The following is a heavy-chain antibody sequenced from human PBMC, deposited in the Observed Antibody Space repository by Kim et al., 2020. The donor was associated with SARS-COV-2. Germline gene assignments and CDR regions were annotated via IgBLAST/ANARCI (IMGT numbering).Heavy chain of an antibody. CDR1: GYSFTSYA. CDR2: INAGNGNT. V-gene: IGHV1-3*01. D-gene: IGHD3-10*01. Sequence: ASVKVSCKASGYSFTSYAMHWVRQAPGQRLEWMGWINAGNGNTKYSQKFQGRVTITRDTSASTAYMELSSLRSEDTAVYYCAGYGSGSYDAFDIWGQGTMVTVSS. CDR3: AGYGSGSYDAFDI. J-gene: IGHJ3*02.